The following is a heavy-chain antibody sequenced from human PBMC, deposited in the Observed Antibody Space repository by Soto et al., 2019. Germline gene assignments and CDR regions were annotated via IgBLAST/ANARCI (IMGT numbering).Heavy chain of an antibody. CDR1: GGSISSGGYS. V-gene: IGHV4-30-2*01. CDR3: AAGGGLPRYY. J-gene: IGHJ4*02. D-gene: IGHD5-12*01. Sequence: QLQLQESGSGLVKPSQTLSLTCAVSGGSISSGGYSWSWILQQPRKGLEWIGYIDHSVTTSYKPSLKSRVTISVDRSKNQFSLKLSSVTAADTAVYYCAAGGGLPRYYWGQGTLVTVSS. CDR2: IDHSVTT.